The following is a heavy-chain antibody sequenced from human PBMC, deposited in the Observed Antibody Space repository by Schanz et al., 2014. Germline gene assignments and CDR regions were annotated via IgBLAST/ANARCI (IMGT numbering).Heavy chain of an antibody. J-gene: IGHJ4*02. CDR3: ARDRRNADLDY. V-gene: IGHV3-7*01. D-gene: IGHD1-1*01. CDR1: GFTFSGFW. CDR2: IKKDGSEK. Sequence: VQLVESGGGVVQPGGSLRLSCTASGFTFSGFWMTWVRQAPGKGLEWVANIKKDGSEKYYVDSVKGRFTISRDSAENSLYLEMNSLRAEDTALYYCARDRRNADLDYWGQGTLVNVSS.